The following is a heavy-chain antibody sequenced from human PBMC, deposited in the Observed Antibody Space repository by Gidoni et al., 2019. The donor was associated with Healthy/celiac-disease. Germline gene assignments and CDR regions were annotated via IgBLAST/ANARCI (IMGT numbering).Heavy chain of an antibody. CDR3: ARWGRSHIYWFDP. CDR1: GGSISSGGYY. V-gene: IGHV4-31*03. D-gene: IGHD2-21*01. Sequence: VQLQESGPGLVKPSQTLSLPCTVSGGSISSGGYYWSWIRQHPGKGLEWIGYIYYSGSTYYNPSLKRRVTISVDTSKNQFSLKLSSVTAADTAVYYCARWGRSHIYWFDPWGQGTLVTVSS. CDR2: IYYSGST. J-gene: IGHJ5*02.